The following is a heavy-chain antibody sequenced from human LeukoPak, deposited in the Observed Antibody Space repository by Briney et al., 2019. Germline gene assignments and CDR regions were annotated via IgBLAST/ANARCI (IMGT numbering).Heavy chain of an antibody. CDR3: ARVHSGSPGGYYYYYMDV. CDR1: GGTFTSYT. D-gene: IGHD1-26*01. CDR2: TIPILGIA. J-gene: IGHJ6*03. Sequence: GASVKVSCKASGGTFTSYTISWLRQAPGQGLEWMGRTIPILGIANYAQKFQGRVTITADKSTSTAYMELSSLRSEDTAVYYCARVHSGSPGGYYYYYMDVWGKGTTVTVSS. V-gene: IGHV1-69*02.